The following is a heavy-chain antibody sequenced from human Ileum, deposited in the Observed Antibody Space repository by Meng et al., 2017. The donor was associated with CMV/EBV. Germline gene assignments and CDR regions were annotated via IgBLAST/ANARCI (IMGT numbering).Heavy chain of an antibody. CDR2: INNGGNSV. CDR3: ARAGGGFDY. D-gene: IGHD3-10*01. J-gene: IGHJ4*02. CDR1: GFTFSNYW. Sequence: ETLSLTCAASGFTFSNYWMHWVRQAPGKGLVWVSHINNGGNSVTYADSVKGRFTISRDNAKNTLYLQMSSLRAEDTAVYYCARAGGGFDYWGQGTPVTVSS. V-gene: IGHV3-74*01.